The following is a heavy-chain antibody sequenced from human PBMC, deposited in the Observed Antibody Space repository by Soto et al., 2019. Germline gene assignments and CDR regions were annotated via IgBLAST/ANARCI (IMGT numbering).Heavy chain of an antibody. CDR3: ARGDSSGYSFRNWFDP. D-gene: IGHD3-22*01. CDR1: GGTFSSYA. J-gene: IGHJ5*02. CDR2: IIPIFGTA. Sequence: ASVKVSCKASGGTFSSYAISWVRQAPGQGLEWMGGIIPIFGTANYAQRFRGRVTITADESTSTAYMELSSLRSEDTAVYYCARGDSSGYSFRNWFDPWGQGTLVTVSS. V-gene: IGHV1-69*13.